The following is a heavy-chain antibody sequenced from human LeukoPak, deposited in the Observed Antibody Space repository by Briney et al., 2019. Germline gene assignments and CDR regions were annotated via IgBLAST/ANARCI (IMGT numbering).Heavy chain of an antibody. J-gene: IGHJ3*02. CDR3: ARERLLWFGEAGYDAFDI. D-gene: IGHD3-10*01. V-gene: IGHV4-61*02. Sequence: SETLSLTCTVSGGSISSGSYYWSWIRQPAGKGLEWLGRIYTSGSTNYNPSLKSRVTISVDTSKNQFSLKLSSVTAADTAVYYCARERLLWFGEAGYDAFDIWGQGTMVTVSS. CDR2: IYTSGST. CDR1: GGSISSGSYY.